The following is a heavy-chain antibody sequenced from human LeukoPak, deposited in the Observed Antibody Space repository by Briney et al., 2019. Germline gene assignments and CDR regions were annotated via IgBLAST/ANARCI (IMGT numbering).Heavy chain of an antibody. CDR3: AKVGSGYYDHLDF. D-gene: IGHD3-22*01. CDR2: ISYDGSNK. J-gene: IGHJ4*02. V-gene: IGHV3-30*18. Sequence: GRSLRLSCAASGFTFSSYGMHWVRQAPGKGLEWVAVISYDGSNKYYADSVKGRFTISRDNSKNTLYLQMNSLRAEDTAVYYCAKVGSGYYDHLDFWGQGILVTVSS. CDR1: GFTFSSYG.